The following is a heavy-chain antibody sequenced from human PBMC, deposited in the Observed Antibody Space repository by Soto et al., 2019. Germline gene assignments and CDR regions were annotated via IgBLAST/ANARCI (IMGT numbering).Heavy chain of an antibody. CDR1: GFSLSTSGVG. J-gene: IGHJ4*02. CDR3: AHKKTYYDALTGYYNSPYFDY. D-gene: IGHD3-9*01. V-gene: IGHV2-5*02. Sequence: QITLKESGPTLVKPTQTLTLTCTFSGFSLSTSGVGVGWIRQPPGKALEGLAIIYWDDEKRYSPSLKSRLTITKDTYKNQVVLRVTNVDPVDTGTYYCAHKKTYYDALTGYYNSPYFDYWGPGNQVIVSS. CDR2: IYWDDEK.